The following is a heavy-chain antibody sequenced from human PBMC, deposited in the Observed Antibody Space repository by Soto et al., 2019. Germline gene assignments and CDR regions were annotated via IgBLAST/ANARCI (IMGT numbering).Heavy chain of an antibody. D-gene: IGHD3-10*01. CDR1: GGSFSGYY. CDR2: INHSGST. J-gene: IGHJ6*04. CDR3: AREVPSITMVRGVSDF. V-gene: IGHV4-34*01. Sequence: SETLSLTCAVYGGSFSGYYWSWIRQPPGKGLEWIGEINHSGSTNYNPSLKSRVTISVDTSKNQFSLKLSSVTAADTAVYYCAREVPSITMVRGVSDFWGKRTTVTVSS.